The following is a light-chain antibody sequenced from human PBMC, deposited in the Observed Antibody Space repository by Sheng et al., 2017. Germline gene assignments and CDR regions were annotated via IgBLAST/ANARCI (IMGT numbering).Light chain of an antibody. CDR2: GAS. CDR1: PSLIKNH. CDR3: QQRSNWPPYT. Sequence: EIVLTQSPGTLSLSPGERASLSCRAGPSLIKNHLAWYQHKPGQAPRLLIYGASNRATGIPDRFSGSGSGTDFTLTISSLEPEDFAVYYCQQRSNWPPYTFGQGTKLEI. J-gene: IGKJ2*01. V-gene: IGKV3D-20*02.